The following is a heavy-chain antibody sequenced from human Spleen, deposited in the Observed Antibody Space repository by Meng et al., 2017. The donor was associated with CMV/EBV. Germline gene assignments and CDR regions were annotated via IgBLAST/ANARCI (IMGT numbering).Heavy chain of an antibody. CDR2: IRSKANNYAT. CDR1: FKGYA. CDR3: TRAYDFWSGHYTGGVDF. V-gene: IGHV3-73*01. Sequence: FKGYALALGRQGYGKGLEWVGRIRSKANNYATSYAASVKGRFTISRDDSENKAYLQMHSLKTEDTAVYYCTRAYDFWSGHYTGGVDFWGQGSLVTVSS. J-gene: IGHJ4*02. D-gene: IGHD3-3*01.